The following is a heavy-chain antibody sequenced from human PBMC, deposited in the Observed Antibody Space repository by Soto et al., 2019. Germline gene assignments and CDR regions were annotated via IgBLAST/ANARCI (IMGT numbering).Heavy chain of an antibody. CDR1: GFSLSTDGVG. CDR3: AHAYGGTSWPNDAFDV. V-gene: IGHV2-5*02. CDR2: IYWDDDQ. D-gene: IGHD2-2*01. J-gene: IGHJ3*01. Sequence: QITLKESGPTLVKPTQTLTLTCTFSGFSLSTDGVGVGGIRQPPGKALEWLALIYWDDDQRYSPSLKTRLTITKDTSKNQVVLTMSNMDPVDTATYYCAHAYGGTSWPNDAFDVWGQGTVVTVSS.